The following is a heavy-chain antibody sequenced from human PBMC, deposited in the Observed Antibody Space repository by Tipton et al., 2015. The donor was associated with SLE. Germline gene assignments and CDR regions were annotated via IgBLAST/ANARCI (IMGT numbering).Heavy chain of an antibody. J-gene: IGHJ5*02. CDR3: ARRGRWDRFIS. V-gene: IGHV5-51*01. Sequence: QLVQSGAEVKKPGESLKISCKGSGYSFTSYWIGWERQMPGKGLEWVGIIYPGDADTRYSPSFQGQVTFSAAKSISTPYLQWSSLRASHTAMYYCARRGRWDRFISWGQGTLVTVSS. CDR1: GYSFTSYW. D-gene: IGHD1-26*01. CDR2: IYPGDADT.